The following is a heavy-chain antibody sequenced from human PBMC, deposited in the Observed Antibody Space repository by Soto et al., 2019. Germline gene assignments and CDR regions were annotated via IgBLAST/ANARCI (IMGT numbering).Heavy chain of an antibody. CDR2: VYHTGRT. D-gene: IGHD3-3*01. CDR3: ARDFAYFDS. CDR1: GRSFKSCSYS. V-gene: IGHV4-61*01. Sequence: TCTFSGRSFKSCSYSWSLIRQPPGKGLEWIGYVYHTGRTSYNPSLKSRVSISMDTSKNQFSLNLDSVTAADTAVYFCARDFAYFDSWGQGTLVTVSS. J-gene: IGHJ4*02.